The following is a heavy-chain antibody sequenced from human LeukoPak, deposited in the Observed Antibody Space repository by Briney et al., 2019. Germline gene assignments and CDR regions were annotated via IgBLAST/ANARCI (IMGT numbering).Heavy chain of an antibody. CDR2: IYTSGST. CDR1: GGSISSGSYY. Sequence: SKTLSLTCTVSGGSISSGSYYWSWIRQPAGKGLGWIGRIYTSGSTNYNPSLKSRVTISVDTSKNQFSLKLSSVTAADTAVYYCATVTTEYFQHWGQGTLVTVSS. D-gene: IGHD4-17*01. V-gene: IGHV4-61*02. CDR3: ATVTTEYFQH. J-gene: IGHJ1*01.